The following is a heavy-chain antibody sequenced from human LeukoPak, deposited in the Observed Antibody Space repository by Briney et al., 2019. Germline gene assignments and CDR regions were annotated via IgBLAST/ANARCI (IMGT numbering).Heavy chain of an antibody. V-gene: IGHV3-23*01. J-gene: IGHJ4*02. CDR3: VRDGAQPGYYFDF. CDR1: GFTFSSYT. CDR2: ISYGDEST. D-gene: IGHD1-26*01. Sequence: GGSLRLSCAASGFTFSSYTMYWVRQAPGKGLEWVSAISYGDESTYYADSVKGRFTVFRDKFIDTLYLHMSSLRVEDSALYFCVRDGAQPGYYFDFWGQGSLVTVSS.